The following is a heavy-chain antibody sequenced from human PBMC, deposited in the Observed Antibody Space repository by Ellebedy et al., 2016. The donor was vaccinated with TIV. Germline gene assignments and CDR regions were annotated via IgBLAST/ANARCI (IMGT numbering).Heavy chain of an antibody. J-gene: IGHJ5*02. Sequence: MPSETLSLTCAVYGGSFSGYYWRSIRQPPGKGLEWIGEINHSGSTNYNPSLKSRVTISVDTSKNQFSLKLSSVTAADTAVYYCARGATRYYEFWSGPYYNWFDPWGQGTLVTVSS. CDR1: GGSFSGYY. D-gene: IGHD3-3*01. CDR2: INHSGST. CDR3: ARGATRYYEFWSGPYYNWFDP. V-gene: IGHV4-34*01.